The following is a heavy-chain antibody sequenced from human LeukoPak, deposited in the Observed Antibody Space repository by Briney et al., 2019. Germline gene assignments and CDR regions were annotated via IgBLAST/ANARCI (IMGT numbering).Heavy chain of an antibody. CDR1: GFTFSSYG. J-gene: IGHJ6*02. CDR2: FSGSTTNT. Sequence: GGSLRLSCAASGFTFSSYGMSWVRQAPGKGLEWVSTFSGSTTNTYYADSVKGRFAISRGMDESTLFLQMNSLRAEDTALYYCVRDLYYWAAMDVWGQGTTVTVS. D-gene: IGHD3-10*01. V-gene: IGHV3-23*01. CDR3: VRDLYYWAAMDV.